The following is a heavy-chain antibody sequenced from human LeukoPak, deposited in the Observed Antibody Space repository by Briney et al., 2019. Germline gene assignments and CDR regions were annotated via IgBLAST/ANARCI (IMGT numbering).Heavy chain of an antibody. V-gene: IGHV3-23*01. CDR1: GFTFRNYA. D-gene: IGHD5-12*01. Sequence: GGSLRLSCAASGFTFRNYAMSWVRQAPGKGLEWVSGIGGSGGSTYYADSVKGRFTISRDNSKNTLYLQMNSLRAEDTAVYYCAKWRRDSGYDLADYWGQGTLVTVSS. CDR2: IGGSGGST. CDR3: AKWRRDSGYDLADY. J-gene: IGHJ4*02.